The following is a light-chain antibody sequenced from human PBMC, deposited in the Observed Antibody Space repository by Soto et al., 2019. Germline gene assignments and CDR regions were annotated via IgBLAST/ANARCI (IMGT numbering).Light chain of an antibody. CDR1: QSVSSN. Sequence: EIVITQATATLSVSPGERDTLSRMASQSVSSNLAWYQQKPGQALRLLIYGASTRATGITDRFSGSGSGTDFTLTISRLEPEDFAVYYCQQYNNWPPTVGQATKVDIK. V-gene: IGKV3-15*01. CDR3: QQYNNWPPT. CDR2: GAS. J-gene: IGKJ1*01.